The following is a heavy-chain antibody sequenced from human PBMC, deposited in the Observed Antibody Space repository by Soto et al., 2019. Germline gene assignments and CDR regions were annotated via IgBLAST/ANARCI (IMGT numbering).Heavy chain of an antibody. Sequence: ASVKVSCTASGYTFTSYDINWVRQATGQGLEWMGWMNPNSGNTGYAQKFQGRVTMTRNTSISTAYMELSSLRSEDTAVYYCARASSSWFNDAFDIWGQGTMVTVS. CDR2: MNPNSGNT. V-gene: IGHV1-8*01. CDR1: GYTFTSYD. D-gene: IGHD6-13*01. J-gene: IGHJ3*02. CDR3: ARASSSWFNDAFDI.